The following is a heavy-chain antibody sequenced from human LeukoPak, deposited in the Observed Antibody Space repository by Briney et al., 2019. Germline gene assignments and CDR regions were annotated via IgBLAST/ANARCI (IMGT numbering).Heavy chain of an antibody. Sequence: GGSLRLSCAASGFSVSNFATDCVRQAPSKGLEWVAVVSYEGTIKYYSDSAKGRFAISRDNSNSLVSLQMNNLTTEDTAVYYCAREKFDSWGQGTLVIVSP. CDR2: VSYEGTIK. V-gene: IGHV3-30*09. CDR3: AREKFDS. J-gene: IGHJ5*01. CDR1: GFSVSNFA.